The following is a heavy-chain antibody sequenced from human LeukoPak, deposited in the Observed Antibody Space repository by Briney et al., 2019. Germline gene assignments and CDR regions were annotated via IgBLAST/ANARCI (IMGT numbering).Heavy chain of an antibody. J-gene: IGHJ4*02. Sequence: GGSLTLSCPASGFTFSSYSMNWVRQAPGKGLEWVSSISSSSSYIHYADSVKGRFTISRDNAKNSLYLQMNSLRAEDTAVYYCARESEYSTNAFDYWGQGTLVTVSS. CDR2: ISSSSSYI. V-gene: IGHV3-21*01. D-gene: IGHD6-6*01. CDR3: ARESEYSTNAFDY. CDR1: GFTFSSYS.